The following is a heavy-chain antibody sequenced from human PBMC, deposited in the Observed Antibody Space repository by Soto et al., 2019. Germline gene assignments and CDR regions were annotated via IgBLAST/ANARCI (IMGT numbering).Heavy chain of an antibody. CDR1: GYTFTSYD. Sequence: ASVKVSCTASGYTFTSYDINWVRQATGQGLEWMGWMNPNSGNTGYAQKFQGRVTMTRNTSISTAYMELSSLRSEDTAVYYCARGLTYYDILTGYYTFDYWGQGTLVTVSS. CDR2: MNPNSGNT. J-gene: IGHJ4*02. V-gene: IGHV1-8*01. CDR3: ARGLTYYDILTGYYTFDY. D-gene: IGHD3-9*01.